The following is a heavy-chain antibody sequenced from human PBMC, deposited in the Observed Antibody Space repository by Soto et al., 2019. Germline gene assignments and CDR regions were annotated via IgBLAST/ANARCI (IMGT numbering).Heavy chain of an antibody. CDR3: ASNYAYAEGYYFYGIDV. J-gene: IGHJ6*02. CDR1: GFTFRNYW. Sequence: PGGSLRLPCAASGFTFRNYWMHWVRQAPGKGLVWVSRVNSDGDTTYYADSVKGRFTISRDNAENTLHLQMNSLGAEDTAVYYCASNYAYAEGYYFYGIDVWGQGTTVTVSS. D-gene: IGHD3-16*01. V-gene: IGHV3-74*01. CDR2: VNSDGDTT.